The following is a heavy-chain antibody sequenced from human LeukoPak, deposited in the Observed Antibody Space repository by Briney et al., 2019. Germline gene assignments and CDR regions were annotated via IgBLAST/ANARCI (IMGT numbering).Heavy chain of an antibody. D-gene: IGHD4-17*01. Sequence: GGSLRLSCAASGFTFDDYAMHWVRQAPGKGLEWVSGISWNSGSIGYADSVKGRFTISRDNAKNSLYLQMNSLRAEDTALYYCAKDGSTVTTEDYYYGMDVWGQGTTVTVSS. CDR3: AKDGSTVTTEDYYYGMDV. CDR1: GFTFDDYA. V-gene: IGHV3-9*01. CDR2: ISWNSGSI. J-gene: IGHJ6*02.